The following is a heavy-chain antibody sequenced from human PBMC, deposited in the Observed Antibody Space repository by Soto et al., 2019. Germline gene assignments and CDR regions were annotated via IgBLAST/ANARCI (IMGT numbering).Heavy chain of an antibody. D-gene: IGHD3-9*01. CDR2: IYDSVNT. CDR3: ARVDHRGYFAILTDY. V-gene: IGHV4-31*03. CDR1: GGSISSGGYY. Sequence: SETLSLTCTVSGGSISSGGYYWSWIRQHPGKGLEWIGHIYDSVNTYYSPSLRSRVTISADMSKNQFSLNLRSVTAADTAVYYCARVDHRGYFAILTDYWGQGTLVTVSS. J-gene: IGHJ4*02.